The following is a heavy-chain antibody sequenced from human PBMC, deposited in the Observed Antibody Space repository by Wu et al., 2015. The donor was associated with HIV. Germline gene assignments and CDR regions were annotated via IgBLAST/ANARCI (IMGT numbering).Heavy chain of an antibody. CDR3: ARGITGTTYRWSDWFDP. CDR1: GYTFTSYY. J-gene: IGHJ5*02. D-gene: IGHD1-7*01. V-gene: IGHV1-46*03. Sequence: QVQLVQSGAEVKKPGASVKVSCKASGYTFTSYYMHWVRQAPGQGLEWMGIINPSGGSTSYAQKFQGRVTMTRDTSTSTVYMELSSLRSEDTAVYYCARGITGTTYRWSDWFDPGAREPWSPSPQ. CDR2: INPSGGST.